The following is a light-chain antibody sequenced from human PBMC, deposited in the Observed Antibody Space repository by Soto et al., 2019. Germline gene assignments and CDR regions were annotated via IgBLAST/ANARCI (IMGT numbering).Light chain of an antibody. CDR3: QQYGSSPRT. CDR2: GAS. V-gene: IGKV3-20*01. J-gene: IGKJ1*01. CDR1: QSVSSSH. Sequence: EIVLTQSPGTLSLSPGEGATLSCRASQSVSSSHLAWYQQKPGQAPRLLISGASSRATGIPDRFTGSGSGTDFTLTISRLEPEDFAVYYCQQYGSSPRTFGQGTKVDIK.